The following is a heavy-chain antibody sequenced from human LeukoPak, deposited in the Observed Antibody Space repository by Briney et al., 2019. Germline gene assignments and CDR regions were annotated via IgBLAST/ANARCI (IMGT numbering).Heavy chain of an antibody. CDR2: ISAYNGYT. Sequence: ASVKVSCKASAYTFTSYGISWVRQAPGQGLEWMGWISAYNGYTNYAQKFQGRVTMTTDTSTSTAYMELRSLKSDDTAVYYCARDPRRMIGTDWGSFDYWGQGTLVTVSS. V-gene: IGHV1-18*01. CDR3: ARDPRRMIGTDWGSFDY. D-gene: IGHD1-20*01. CDR1: AYTFTSYG. J-gene: IGHJ4*02.